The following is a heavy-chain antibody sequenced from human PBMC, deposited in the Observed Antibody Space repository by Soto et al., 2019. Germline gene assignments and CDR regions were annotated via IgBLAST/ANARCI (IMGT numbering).Heavy chain of an antibody. J-gene: IGHJ6*02. V-gene: IGHV3-30*18. CDR2: ISYDGSNK. Sequence: QVQLVESGGGVVQPGRSLRLSCAASGFTFSSYGMHWVRQAPGKGLEWVAVISYDGSNKYYADSVKGRFTISRDKSKNTLYLQMNSLRAEDTAVYYCAKAVSIAAASIYYYYYGMDVWGQGTTVTVSS. CDR1: GFTFSSYG. D-gene: IGHD6-13*01. CDR3: AKAVSIAAASIYYYYYGMDV.